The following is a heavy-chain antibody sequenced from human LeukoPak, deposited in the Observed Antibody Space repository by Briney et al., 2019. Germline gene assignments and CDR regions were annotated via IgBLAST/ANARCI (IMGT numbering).Heavy chain of an antibody. Sequence: GGSLRLSCAASGFSVRTTYMSWVRQAPGKGLEWVSVLYTGGGTDHADSVKGRFTISRDNSKNTLSLQMNSLRAEDTAIYYCTRSGYRHPYHFDSWGQGTLVTVST. CDR3: TRSGYRHPYHFDS. V-gene: IGHV3-53*01. J-gene: IGHJ4*02. D-gene: IGHD3-22*01. CDR2: LYTGGGT. CDR1: GFSVRTTY.